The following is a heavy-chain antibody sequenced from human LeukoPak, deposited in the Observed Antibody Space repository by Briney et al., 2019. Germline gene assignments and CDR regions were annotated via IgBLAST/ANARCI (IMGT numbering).Heavy chain of an antibody. V-gene: IGHV3-23*01. CDR2: ISGSGLNT. D-gene: IGHD2-15*01. CDR1: GFTFSSYA. CDR3: AKSVVAATWFFDY. Sequence: GGSLRLSCTASGFTFSSYAMSWVRQSPGKGLEWVSTISGSGLNTYYADSVKGRFTISRDNSKNTLHLQMNSLRADDTAVYYCAKSVVAATWFFDYWVQGTLVTVSS. J-gene: IGHJ4*02.